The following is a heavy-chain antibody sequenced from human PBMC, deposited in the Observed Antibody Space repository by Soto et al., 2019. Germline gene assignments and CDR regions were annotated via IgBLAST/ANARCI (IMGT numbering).Heavy chain of an antibody. V-gene: IGHV1-3*01. J-gene: IGHJ5*02. CDR1: GYTFTSYA. D-gene: IGHD6-13*01. Sequence: GASVKVSCKASGYTFTSYAMHWVRQAPGQRLEWMGWINAGNGNTKYSQKFQGRVTITRDTSASTAYMELSSLRSEDTAVYYCARDLVRRSWQAEYGFDPWGQGTLVTVSS. CDR3: ARDLVRRSWQAEYGFDP. CDR2: INAGNGNT.